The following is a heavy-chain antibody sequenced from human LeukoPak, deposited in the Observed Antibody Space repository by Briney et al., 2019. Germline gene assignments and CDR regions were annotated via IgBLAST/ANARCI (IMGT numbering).Heavy chain of an antibody. CDR3: ARCRGFGEEGVDY. J-gene: IGHJ4*02. CDR1: GFTFSSYG. D-gene: IGHD3-10*01. V-gene: IGHV3-30*02. Sequence: GGSLRLSCAASGFTFSSYGMHWVRQAPGKGLEWVAFIRCDGSNKYYADSVKGRFTISRDNSKNTLYLQMNSLRAEDTAVYYCARCRGFGEEGVDYWGQGTLVTVSS. CDR2: IRCDGSNK.